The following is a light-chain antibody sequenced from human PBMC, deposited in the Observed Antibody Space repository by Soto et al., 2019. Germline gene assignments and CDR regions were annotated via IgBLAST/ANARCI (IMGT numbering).Light chain of an antibody. CDR2: DAS. Sequence: EIVLTQSPATLSLSPGERATLSCRASQSVSSYLAWYQQKPGQPPRLLIYDASNRATGIPARFNGSGSGTDFTLTISSLEPEDFAVYYCQQRSNWPGTFGQGTRLEIK. CDR3: QQRSNWPGT. CDR1: QSVSSY. J-gene: IGKJ5*01. V-gene: IGKV3-11*01.